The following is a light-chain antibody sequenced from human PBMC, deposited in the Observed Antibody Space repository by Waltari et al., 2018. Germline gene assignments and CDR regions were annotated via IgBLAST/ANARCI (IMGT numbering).Light chain of an antibody. CDR2: DAS. CDR1: QSVASRH. J-gene: IGKJ1*01. CDR3: QQYGNPPRT. Sequence: ETVLTQSPGTLSLSPGERATLSCRASQSVASRHLAWSQQKPGQAPRLLIYDASSRATGIPDRFSGSGSGTAFTLTITRLEPEDFAVYYCQQYGNPPRTFGQGTDVEIK. V-gene: IGKV3-20*01.